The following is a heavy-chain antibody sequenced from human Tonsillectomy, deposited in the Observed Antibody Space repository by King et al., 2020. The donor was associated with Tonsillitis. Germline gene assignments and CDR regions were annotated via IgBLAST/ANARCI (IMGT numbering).Heavy chain of an antibody. CDR1: GYTFTSYG. Sequence: QLVQSGAEVKKPGASVKVSCKASGYTFTSYGISWVRQAPGQGLEWMGWISAYNGNTNYAQKHQGRVTMTTDTSTSTAYMELRSLRSDDTAVYYCARDRVPAPYYYYYYGMDVWGQGTTVTVSS. D-gene: IGHD2-2*01. J-gene: IGHJ6*02. CDR3: ARDRVPAPYYYYYYGMDV. CDR2: ISAYNGNT. V-gene: IGHV1-18*01.